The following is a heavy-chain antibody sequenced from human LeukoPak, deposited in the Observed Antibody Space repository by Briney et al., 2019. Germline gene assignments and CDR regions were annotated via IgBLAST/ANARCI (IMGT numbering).Heavy chain of an antibody. D-gene: IGHD6-19*01. Sequence: GGSLRLSCAASGFTFSSYDMHLGRQATGKGLEWVSVIGTAGDTYYAASVKGRFTISTENAKNSLYLQMNSLTAGDTAVYFCSRVGSSGWPNSFDSWGQGTLVTVSS. CDR1: GFTFSSYD. J-gene: IGHJ4*02. V-gene: IGHV3-13*04. CDR3: SRVGSSGWPNSFDS. CDR2: IGTAGDT.